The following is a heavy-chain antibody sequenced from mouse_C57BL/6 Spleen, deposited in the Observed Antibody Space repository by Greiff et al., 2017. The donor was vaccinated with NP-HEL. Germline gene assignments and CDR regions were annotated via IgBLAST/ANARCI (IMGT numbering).Heavy chain of an antibody. CDR2: FYPGSGSI. V-gene: IGHV1-62-2*01. Sequence: QVHVKQSGAELVKPGASVKLSCKASGYTFTEYTIHWVKQRSGQGLEWIGWFYPGSGSIKYNEKFKDKATLTADKSSSTVYMELSRLTSEDSAVYFCARHEDPYYGPYYFDYWGQGTTLTVSS. J-gene: IGHJ2*01. CDR3: ARHEDPYYGPYYFDY. CDR1: GYTFTEYT. D-gene: IGHD1-1*02.